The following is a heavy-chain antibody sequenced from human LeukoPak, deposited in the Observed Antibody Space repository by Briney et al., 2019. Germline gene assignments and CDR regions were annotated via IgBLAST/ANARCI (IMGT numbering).Heavy chain of an antibody. V-gene: IGHV1-2*02. Sequence: GASVKVSCKASGYTFTYYYIHWVRQAPGQGLEWMGWINPNSGYTNYAQKFQDRVTMTTDTSISTAYMELSRLRSDDTAVYYCARGPSAILTGFPFDYWGQGTLVTVSS. CDR3: ARGPSAILTGFPFDY. CDR2: INPNSGYT. J-gene: IGHJ4*02. D-gene: IGHD3-9*01. CDR1: GYTFTYYY.